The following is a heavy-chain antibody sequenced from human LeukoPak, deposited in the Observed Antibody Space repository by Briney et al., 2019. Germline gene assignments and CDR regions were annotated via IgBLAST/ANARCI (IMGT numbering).Heavy chain of an antibody. D-gene: IGHD2-15*01. Sequence: PSETLSLTCAVYGGSFSGYYWSWIRQPPGKGLEWIGEINHSGSTNYNPSLKSRVTISVDTSKNQFSLKLSSVTAADTAVYYCASLDYCSGGSCYSRDYYYYGMDVWGQGTTVTVSS. CDR1: GGSFSGYY. V-gene: IGHV4-34*01. CDR2: INHSGST. J-gene: IGHJ6*02. CDR3: ASLDYCSGGSCYSRDYYYYGMDV.